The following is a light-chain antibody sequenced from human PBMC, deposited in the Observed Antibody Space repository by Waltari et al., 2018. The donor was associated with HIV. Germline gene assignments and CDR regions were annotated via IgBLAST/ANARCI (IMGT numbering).Light chain of an antibody. CDR3: CSFAGFYTWV. J-gene: IGLJ3*02. CDR2: DVS. V-gene: IGLV2-11*01. CDR1: SSDVGGCNY. Sequence: QSALTQPRSVSGSPGQSVTISCTGTSSDVGGCNYVSWYQQHPGKAPKLMIHDVSKRPSGGPDRFSGSKSGTTASLTISGLQAEDEADYYCCSFAGFYTWVFGGGTKLTVL.